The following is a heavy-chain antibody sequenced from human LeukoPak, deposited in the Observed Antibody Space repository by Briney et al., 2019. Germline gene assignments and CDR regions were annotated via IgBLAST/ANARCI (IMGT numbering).Heavy chain of an antibody. J-gene: IGHJ6*02. CDR2: ISAYNGNT. CDR1: GYTFTSYG. CDR3: ARVVVDCSSTSCYARYLYYYGMDV. V-gene: IGHV1-18*01. D-gene: IGHD2-2*01. Sequence: ASVKVSCKASGYTFTSYGISWVRQAPGQGLEWMGWISAYNGNTNYAQKLQGRVTMTTDTSTSTAYMELRSLRSDDTAVYYCARVVVDCSSTSCYARYLYYYGMDVRGQGTTVTVSS.